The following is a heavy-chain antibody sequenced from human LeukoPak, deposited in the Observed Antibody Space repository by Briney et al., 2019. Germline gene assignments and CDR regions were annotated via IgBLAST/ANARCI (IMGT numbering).Heavy chain of an antibody. D-gene: IGHD3-3*01. Sequence: PGGSLRLSCAASGSTFSSYAMSWVRQAPGKGLEWVSAISGSGGSTYYADSVKGRFTISRDNSKNTLYLQMNSLRAEDTAVYYCAKRVDFWSGSIDYWGQGTLVTVSS. J-gene: IGHJ4*02. CDR2: ISGSGGST. V-gene: IGHV3-23*01. CDR3: AKRVDFWSGSIDY. CDR1: GSTFSSYA.